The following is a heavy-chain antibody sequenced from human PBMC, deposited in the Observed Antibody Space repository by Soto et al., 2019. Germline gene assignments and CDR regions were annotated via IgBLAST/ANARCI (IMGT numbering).Heavy chain of an antibody. Sequence: PSQTLSLTCVISGDSVSSDTSAWNWIRQSPSRGLEWLGRAYYRSQWYIDFAGSVKSRLTINPDTSNNEVSLHLKSVTPEDTAMYYCAREFEATSRGGWGPGTTVTDSS. CDR3: AREFEATSRGG. V-gene: IGHV6-1*01. D-gene: IGHD3-10*01. CDR1: GDSVSSDTSA. J-gene: IGHJ6*02. CDR2: AYYRSQWYI.